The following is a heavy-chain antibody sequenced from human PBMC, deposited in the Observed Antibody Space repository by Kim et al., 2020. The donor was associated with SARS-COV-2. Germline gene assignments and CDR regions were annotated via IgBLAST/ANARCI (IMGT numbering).Heavy chain of an antibody. CDR3: ARGLLYYYDSSGYVIHGPFDY. CDR2: IYHSGST. J-gene: IGHJ4*02. V-gene: IGHV4-30-2*01. D-gene: IGHD3-22*01. Sequence: SETLSLTCAVSGGSISSGGYSWSWIRQPPGKGLEWIGYIYHSGSTYYNPSLKSRVTISVDRSKNQFSLKLSSVTAADTAVYYCARGLLYYYDSSGYVIHGPFDYWGQGTLVTVSS. CDR1: GGSISSGGYS.